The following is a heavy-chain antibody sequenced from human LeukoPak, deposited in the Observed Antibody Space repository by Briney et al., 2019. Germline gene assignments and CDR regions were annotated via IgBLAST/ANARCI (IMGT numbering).Heavy chain of an antibody. Sequence: ASVKVSCKASGYTFTGYYMHWVRQAPGQGLEWMGWINPNSGGTNYAQKFQGRVTITADKSTSTAYMELSSLRSEDTAVYYCARDRGDYYGSGSYSKGYYGMDVWGQGTTVTVSS. CDR3: ARDRGDYYGSGSYSKGYYGMDV. CDR2: INPNSGGT. J-gene: IGHJ6*02. V-gene: IGHV1-2*02. CDR1: GYTFTGYY. D-gene: IGHD3-10*01.